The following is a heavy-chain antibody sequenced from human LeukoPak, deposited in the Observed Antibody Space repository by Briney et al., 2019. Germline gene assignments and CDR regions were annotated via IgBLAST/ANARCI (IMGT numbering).Heavy chain of an antibody. CDR2: IYSGGST. CDR3: ARDGRDGCNLFDY. J-gene: IGHJ4*02. Sequence: GGSLRLSCAASGFTVSSNYMSWVRQAPGKGLEWVSVIYSGGSTYYADSVKGRFTISRDNSKNTLYLQMNSLRAEDTAVYYCARDGRDGCNLFDYWGQGTLVTVSS. D-gene: IGHD5-24*01. V-gene: IGHV3-66*02. CDR1: GFTVSSNY.